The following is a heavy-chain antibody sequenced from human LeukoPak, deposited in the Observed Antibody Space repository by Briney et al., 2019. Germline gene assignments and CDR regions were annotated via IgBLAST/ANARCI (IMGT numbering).Heavy chain of an antibody. CDR3: TRPELEGDY. V-gene: IGHV3-73*01. CDR2: IRSKANSYAT. J-gene: IGHJ4*02. CDR1: GFTFSGSA. D-gene: IGHD1-1*01. Sequence: GGSLRLSCAASGFTFSGSAMHWVRQASGKGLEWVGRIRSKANSYATAYAASVKGRFTISRDDSKNTAYLQMNSLKTEDTAVYYRTRPELEGDYWGQGTLVTVSS.